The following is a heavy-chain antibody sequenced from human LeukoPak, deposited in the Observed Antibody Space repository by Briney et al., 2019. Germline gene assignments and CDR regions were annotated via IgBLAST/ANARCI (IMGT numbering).Heavy chain of an antibody. D-gene: IGHD5-18*01. J-gene: IGHJ4*02. CDR1: GFTYIRFW. Sequence: SGGSLRLSCVASGFTYIRFWMHWVRQPPGKGLVWISRIDTDGGTTTYADSVKGRFTISRDNAKNTVYLQINSLRAEDTAVYYCATLNSSGNDYWGQGVLVTVSS. V-gene: IGHV3-74*01. CDR3: ATLNSSGNDY. CDR2: IDTDGGTT.